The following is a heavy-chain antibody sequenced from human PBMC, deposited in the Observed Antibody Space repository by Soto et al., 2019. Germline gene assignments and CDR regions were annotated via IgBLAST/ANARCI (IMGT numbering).Heavy chain of an antibody. V-gene: IGHV1-69*13. CDR1: GVTYSSDS. CDR3: ARAPVLNFWDN. D-gene: IGHD3-16*01. J-gene: IGHJ4*02. CDR2: IIPICGTA. Sequence: GASVKVSCKASGVTYSSDSISWVRQAPEQGLEWMGGIIPICGTANYAQKFQGRVTITADESTSTAYMELSSLRSEDTAVYYCARAPVLNFWDNWGQGILVTVSS.